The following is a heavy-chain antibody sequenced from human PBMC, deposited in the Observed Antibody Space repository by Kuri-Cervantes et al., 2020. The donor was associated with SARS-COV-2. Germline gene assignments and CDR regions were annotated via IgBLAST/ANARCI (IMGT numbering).Heavy chain of an antibody. V-gene: IGHV1-18*01. D-gene: IGHD3-3*01. CDR3: ARLGVDYDFWSGYYRPFDY. Sequence: ASVKVSCKASGYTFTSYGISWARQAPGQGLEWMGWISAYNGNTNYAQKLQGRVTMTTDTSTSTAYMELRSLRSDDTAVYYCARLGVDYDFWSGYYRPFDYWGQGTLVTVSS. CDR2: ISAYNGNT. J-gene: IGHJ4*02. CDR1: GYTFTSYG.